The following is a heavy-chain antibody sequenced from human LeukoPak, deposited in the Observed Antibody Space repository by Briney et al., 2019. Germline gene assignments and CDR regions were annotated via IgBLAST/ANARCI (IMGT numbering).Heavy chain of an antibody. J-gene: IGHJ6*02. V-gene: IGHV5-51*01. CDR2: IYPGDSDT. CDR3: ARLAETSDYYGMDV. CDR1: GYSFTSYW. Sequence: GESLKISCRGSGYSFTSYWIVWVRQMPGKGLEWVGIIYPGDSDTRYSPSFQGQVIISADKSIDTAYLRWSSLKASDTAMYYCARLAETSDYYGMDVWGQGTTVTVSS.